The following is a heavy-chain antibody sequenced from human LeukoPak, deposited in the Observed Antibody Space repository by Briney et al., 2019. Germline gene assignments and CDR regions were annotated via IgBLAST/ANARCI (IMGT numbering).Heavy chain of an antibody. V-gene: IGHV4-30-2*01. D-gene: IGHD4-11*01. CDR3: ARERSSSVTFDY. CDR2: IYHSGST. CDR1: GGSFSSGGYY. J-gene: IGHJ4*02. Sequence: SQTLSLTCTVSGGSFSSGGYYWSWIRQPPGKGLEWIGYIYHSGSTYYNPSLKSRVTMSVDRSKNQFSLKLNSVTAADTAVYYCARERSSSVTFDYWGQGTLVTVSS.